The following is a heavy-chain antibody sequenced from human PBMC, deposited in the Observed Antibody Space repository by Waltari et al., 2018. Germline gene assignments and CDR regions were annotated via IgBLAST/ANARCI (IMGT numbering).Heavy chain of an antibody. Sequence: QVQLQESGPGLVKPSETLSLICTVSGGSMTNYYWGWVRQPPGRGLEWIGDLYYSGSTDSAGSTAYNPSLKSRVTISINTPRDQFSLELRSVTAADTAVYYCARRDSFTDFWGQGTLIIVSS. V-gene: IGHV4-59*08. CDR3: ARRDSFTDF. J-gene: IGHJ4*02. CDR1: GGSMTNYY. D-gene: IGHD2-21*01. CDR2: LYYSGST.